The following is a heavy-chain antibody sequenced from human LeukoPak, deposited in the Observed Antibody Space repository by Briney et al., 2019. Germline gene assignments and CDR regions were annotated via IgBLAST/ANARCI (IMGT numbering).Heavy chain of an antibody. CDR3: AKEFCSGVSCNLDY. Sequence: GGSLRLSCAASGFTFSDYYMSWVRQAPGKGLEWVSYISSTSTYTNYADSVKGRFTISRDNAKNSLYLQMNSLRAEDTAVYYCAKEFCSGVSCNLDYWGQGTLVTVSS. D-gene: IGHD2-15*01. J-gene: IGHJ4*02. CDR1: GFTFSDYY. CDR2: ISSTSTYT. V-gene: IGHV3-11*05.